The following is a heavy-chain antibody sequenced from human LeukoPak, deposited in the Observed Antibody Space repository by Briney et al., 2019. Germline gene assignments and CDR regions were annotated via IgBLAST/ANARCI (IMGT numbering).Heavy chain of an antibody. CDR1: GFTFSSYG. Sequence: PGGSLRLSCAASGFTFSSYGMHWVRQAPGKGLEWVALIQPDGNDKYYADSVKGRFTVSRDNSKNTLYLQLNSLRAEDTAVYYCAKRDRETEFDYWGQGTLVTVSS. V-gene: IGHV3-30*02. CDR2: IQPDGNDK. CDR3: AKRDRETEFDY. D-gene: IGHD1-26*01. J-gene: IGHJ4*02.